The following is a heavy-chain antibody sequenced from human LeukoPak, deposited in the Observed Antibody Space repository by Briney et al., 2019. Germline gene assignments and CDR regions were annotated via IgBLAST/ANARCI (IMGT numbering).Heavy chain of an antibody. CDR2: ISGSGGST. Sequence: PGGSLRLSCAASGFTFSSYAMSWVRQAPGKGLEWVSAISGSGGSTYYADSVKGRFTISRDNSKNTLYLQMNSLRAEDTAVYYCAKGSSLVVVAATDYWGQGTLVTVSS. CDR1: GFTFSSYA. J-gene: IGHJ4*02. CDR3: AKGSSLVVVAATDY. D-gene: IGHD2-15*01. V-gene: IGHV3-23*01.